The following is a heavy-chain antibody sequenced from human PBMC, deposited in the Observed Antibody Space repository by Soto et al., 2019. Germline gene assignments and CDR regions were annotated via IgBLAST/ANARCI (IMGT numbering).Heavy chain of an antibody. CDR1: GGSFCGYC. CDR3: ARGTLQMTEGITILGVAKMEGCNYYGMEV. V-gene: IGHV4-34*01. CDR2: ITHSGSP. D-gene: IGHD3-3*01. Sequence: SETLSLTCAVYGGSFCGYCWSWICKPPSRRVEWIGEITHSGSPHSNPSLKSRVTISVDTSKNQFSLKLSAVIAADTAVYYGARGTLQMTEGITILGVAKMEGCNYYGMEVWGQGTTVTVSS. J-gene: IGHJ6*02.